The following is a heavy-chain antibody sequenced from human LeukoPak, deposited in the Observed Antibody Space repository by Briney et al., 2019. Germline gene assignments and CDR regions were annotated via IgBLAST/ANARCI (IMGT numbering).Heavy chain of an antibody. CDR1: GFTYRDYD. J-gene: IGHJ3*02. CDR3: VRGGIRVSGIDAFDI. D-gene: IGHD5/OR15-5a*01. V-gene: IGHV3-13*01. CDR2: IGIGDDT. Sequence: GGSLRLSCAASGFTYRDYDMHWVRQTPGRGLEWVSAIGIGDDTHYPDSVKGRFTISRENAKNSLYLQMSSLRDGDTAMYYCVRGGIRVSGIDAFDIWGHGTMVTVSS.